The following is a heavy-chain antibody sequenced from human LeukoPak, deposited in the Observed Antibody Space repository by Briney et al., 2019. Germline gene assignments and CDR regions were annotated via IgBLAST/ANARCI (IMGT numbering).Heavy chain of an antibody. CDR1: GYTFTSYY. CDR3: ARDLAAAGPNYYYYGMDV. Sequence: ASVKVSCKASGYTFTSYYMHWVRPAPGQGLEWMGIINPSGGSTSYAQKFQGRVTMTRDTSTSTVYMELSSLRSEDTAVYYCARDLAAAGPNYYYYGMDVWGQGTTVTVSS. V-gene: IGHV1-46*01. CDR2: INPSGGST. D-gene: IGHD6-13*01. J-gene: IGHJ6*02.